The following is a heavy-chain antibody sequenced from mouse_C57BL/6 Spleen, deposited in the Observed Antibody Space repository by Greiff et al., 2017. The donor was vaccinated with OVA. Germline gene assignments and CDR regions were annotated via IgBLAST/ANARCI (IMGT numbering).Heavy chain of an antibody. D-gene: IGHD2-4*01. CDR1: GFSLTSYG. Sequence: QVQLQQSGPGLVQPSQSLSITCTVSGFSLTSYGVHWVRQSPGKGLEWLGVIWSGGSTDYNAAFISRLSISKDNSKSQVFFKMNSLQADDTAIYYCARGMIKGYYFDYWGQGTTLTVSS. CDR2: IWSGGST. V-gene: IGHV2-2*01. J-gene: IGHJ2*01. CDR3: ARGMIKGYYFDY.